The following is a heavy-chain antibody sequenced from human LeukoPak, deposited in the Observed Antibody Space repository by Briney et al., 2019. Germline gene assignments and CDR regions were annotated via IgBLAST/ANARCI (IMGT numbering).Heavy chain of an antibody. D-gene: IGHD5/OR15-5a*01. J-gene: IGHJ4*02. V-gene: IGHV4-59*08. CDR3: ARHGGNSVYDPFEH. CDR2: IFYTGNT. Sequence: PSETLSLTCTVSGGSISSHYWSWIRQSPGKGLEWIGCIFYTGNTNYNPSLKSRVTISVDTSKKQFSLRLSPVTAADTAVYYCARHGGNSVYDPFEHWGQGTLVTVSS. CDR1: GGSISSHY.